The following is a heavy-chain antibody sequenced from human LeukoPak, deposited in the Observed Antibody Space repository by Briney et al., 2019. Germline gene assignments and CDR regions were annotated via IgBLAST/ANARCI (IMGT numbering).Heavy chain of an antibody. V-gene: IGHV4-59*08. CDR1: GGSVSSYY. CDR3: ARQDSGTYLNPLDI. CDR2: IYYTGST. Sequence: SETLSLTCIVSGGSVSSYYWSWIRQPPGKGLEWIGYIYYTGSTNYNPSLKSRVTISVDTSKNQLSLKLRSVTAADTAVYYCARQDSGTYLNPLDIWGQGTVVTVSS. J-gene: IGHJ3*02. D-gene: IGHD1-26*01.